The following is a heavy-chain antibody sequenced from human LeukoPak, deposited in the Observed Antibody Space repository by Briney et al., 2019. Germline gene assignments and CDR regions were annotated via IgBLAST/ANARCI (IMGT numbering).Heavy chain of an antibody. CDR2: IYYSGST. D-gene: IGHD3-9*01. V-gene: IGHV4-59*12. CDR1: GGSISSYY. Sequence: SETLSLTCTVSGGSISSYYWSWIRQPPGKGLEWIGYIYYSGSTNYNPSLKSRVTISVDTSKNQFSLKLSSVTAADTAVYYCARVLGDYDILTGYYGNWFDPWGQGTLVTVSS. CDR3: ARVLGDYDILTGYYGNWFDP. J-gene: IGHJ5*02.